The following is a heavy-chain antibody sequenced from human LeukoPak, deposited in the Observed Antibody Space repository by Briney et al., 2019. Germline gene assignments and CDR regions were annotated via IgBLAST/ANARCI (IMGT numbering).Heavy chain of an antibody. CDR3: ASYFRCSGATCYTNY. J-gene: IGHJ4*02. Sequence: GGSLRLSCAASGFSFSSSWMHWVRQAPGKGLVWVSRINSDGSTTNYADSVKGRFTISRDNAKNTLYLQMNSLRAEDTAVYYCASYFRCSGATCYTNYWGQGTLVTVSS. CDR2: INSDGSTT. D-gene: IGHD2-2*02. V-gene: IGHV3-74*01. CDR1: GFSFSSSW.